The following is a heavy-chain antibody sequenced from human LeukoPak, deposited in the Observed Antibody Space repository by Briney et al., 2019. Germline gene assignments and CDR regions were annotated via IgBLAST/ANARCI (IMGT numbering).Heavy chain of an antibody. CDR1: GYTFTSYG. CDR2: ISAYNGNT. V-gene: IGHV1-18*01. D-gene: IGHD3-22*01. CDR3: ARLDYYDGSGLYYYYYGMDV. J-gene: IGHJ6*02. Sequence: ASVKVSCRASGYTFTSYGISWVRQAPGQGLEWMGWISAYNGNTNYAQKFQGRVTITADESTSTAYMELSSLRSEDTAVYYCARLDYYDGSGLYYYYYGMDVWGQGTTVTVSS.